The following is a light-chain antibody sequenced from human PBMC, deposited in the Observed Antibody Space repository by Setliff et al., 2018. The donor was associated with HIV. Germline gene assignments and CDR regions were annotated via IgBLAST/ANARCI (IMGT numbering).Light chain of an antibody. J-gene: IGLJ1*01. CDR2: GNS. V-gene: IGLV1-40*01. CDR3: QSYDSSLSVSYV. CDR1: SSNIGAGYD. Sequence: RVTISCTGSSSNIGAGYDVHWYQQLPGTAPKLLIYGNSNRPSGVPDRFSGSKSGTSASLAITGLQAEDEADYYCQSYDSSLSVSYVFGTGTKVTVL.